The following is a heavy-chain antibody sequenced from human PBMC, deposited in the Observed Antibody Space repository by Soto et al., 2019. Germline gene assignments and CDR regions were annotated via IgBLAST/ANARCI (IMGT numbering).Heavy chain of an antibody. J-gene: IGHJ5*02. V-gene: IGHV1-69*13. CDR1: GGTFSSYA. D-gene: IGHD2-21*02. CDR3: AREKCAGDCYAYNWFDP. CDR2: IIPIFGTA. Sequence: SVKVSCKASGGTFSSYAISWVRQAPGQGLEWMGGIIPIFGTANYAQKFQGRVTITADESTSTAYMELSSLRPEDTAVYYCAREKCAGDCYAYNWFDPWGQGTLVNVSS.